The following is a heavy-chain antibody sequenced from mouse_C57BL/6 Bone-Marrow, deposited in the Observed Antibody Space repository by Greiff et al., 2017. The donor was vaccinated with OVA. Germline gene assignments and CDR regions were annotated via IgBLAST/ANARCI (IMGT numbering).Heavy chain of an antibody. CDR1: GYSITSGYY. D-gene: IGHD6-1*01. Sequence: DVKLQESGPGLVKPSQSLSLTCSVTGYSITSGYYWNWIRQFPGNKLEWMGYISYDGSNNYNPSLKNRISITRDTSKNQFFLKLNSVTTEDTATYYCAREATDYFDYWGQGTTLTVSS. J-gene: IGHJ2*01. CDR3: AREATDYFDY. V-gene: IGHV3-6*01. CDR2: ISYDGSN.